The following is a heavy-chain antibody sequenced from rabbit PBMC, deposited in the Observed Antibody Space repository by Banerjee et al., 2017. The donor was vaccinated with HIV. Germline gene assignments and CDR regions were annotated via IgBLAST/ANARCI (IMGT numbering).Heavy chain of an antibody. V-gene: IGHV1S45*01. CDR3: ARSDGDVGWAMVTRLDL. CDR1: GFSFNSNYY. Sequence: QEQLVESGGGLVQPGASLTLTCTASGFSFNSNYYMCWVRQAPGKGLEWIGCIYTGDGSTYYASWAKGRFTISKTSSTTVTLQMTSLTAADTATYFCARSDGDVGWAMVTRLDLWGPGTLVTVS. D-gene: IGHD2-1*01. CDR2: IYTGDGST. J-gene: IGHJ3*01.